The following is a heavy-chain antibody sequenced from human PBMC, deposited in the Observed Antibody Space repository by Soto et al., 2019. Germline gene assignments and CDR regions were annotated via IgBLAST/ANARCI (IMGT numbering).Heavy chain of an antibody. CDR1: GFIFNNYV. CDR3: TIGLGSVDPFDA. J-gene: IGHJ3*01. D-gene: IGHD3-16*01. V-gene: IGHV3-23*01. Sequence: EVLLLESGGGFVQPGGSLRLSCAASGFIFNNYVMTWVRQAPGKGLEWVSGVKGNGGSTHYADSVKGRFTISRDDSKNALYLQVNGLRADDTAVYHCTIGLGSVDPFDAWVPGTRVTVSS. CDR2: VKGNGGST.